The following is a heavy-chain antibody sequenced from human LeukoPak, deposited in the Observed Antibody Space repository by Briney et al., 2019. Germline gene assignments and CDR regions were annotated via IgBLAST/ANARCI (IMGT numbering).Heavy chain of an antibody. CDR1: GFTFRNYG. J-gene: IGHJ4*02. CDR3: ARDTSGYYDY. V-gene: IGHV3-33*01. Sequence: PGRSLRLSCEASGFTFRNYGMHWVRQAPGKGLDWVGVIWFDGSNRYYADSVEGRFTISRDNSKNTLYLQVNSVRAEDTAVYYCARDTSGYYDYWGQGALVTVSS. CDR2: IWFDGSNR. D-gene: IGHD2-15*01.